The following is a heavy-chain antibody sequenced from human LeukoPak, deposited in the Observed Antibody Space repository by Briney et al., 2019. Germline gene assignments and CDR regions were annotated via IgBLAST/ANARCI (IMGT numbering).Heavy chain of an antibody. CDR3: AHRLALAGYASSLSFDY. V-gene: IGHV2-5*01. J-gene: IGHJ4*02. CDR1: GFSLSATTVG. Sequence: SGPTLVNPTQTLTLTCTFSGFSLSATTVGVGWIRQPPGKALEWLGIIYWNDDKRYSPSLKSRLSITKETSKNRVFLTLTNMDPVDTATYHCAHRLALAGYASSLSFDYWGQGTLVTVSS. CDR2: IYWNDDK. D-gene: IGHD6-6*01.